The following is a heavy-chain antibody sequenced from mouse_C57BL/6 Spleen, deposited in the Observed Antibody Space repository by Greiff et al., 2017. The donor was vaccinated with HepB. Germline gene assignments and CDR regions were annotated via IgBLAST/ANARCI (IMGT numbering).Heavy chain of an antibody. CDR1: GFTFSSYA. D-gene: IGHD4-1*01. J-gene: IGHJ4*01. Sequence: EVKLVESGGGLVKPGGSLKLSCAASGFTFSSYAMSWVRQTPEKRLEWVATISDGGSYTYYTDNVKGRFTISRDNAKNNLYLQMSHLKSEDTAMYYCARDGVGREAMDYWGQGTSVTVSS. CDR2: ISDGGSYT. V-gene: IGHV5-4*01. CDR3: ARDGVGREAMDY.